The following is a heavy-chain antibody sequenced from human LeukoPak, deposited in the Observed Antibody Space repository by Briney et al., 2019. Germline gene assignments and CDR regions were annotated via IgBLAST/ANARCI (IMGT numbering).Heavy chain of an antibody. Sequence: GGSLRLSCAASGFTFSNYAMNWVRQAPGKGLEWVSSISSNNNYIYYADSVKGRFTISRDNAKNSLYLQMNSLRAEDTAVYYCARDLGYGDYFDYWGQGTLVTVSS. V-gene: IGHV3-21*01. J-gene: IGHJ4*02. CDR2: ISSNNNYI. CDR1: GFTFSNYA. D-gene: IGHD3-16*01. CDR3: ARDLGYGDYFDY.